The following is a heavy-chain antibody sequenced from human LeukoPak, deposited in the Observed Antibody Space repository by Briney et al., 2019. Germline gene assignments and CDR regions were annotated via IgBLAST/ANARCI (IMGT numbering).Heavy chain of an antibody. V-gene: IGHV1-69*01. D-gene: IGHD6-6*01. J-gene: IGHJ6*02. CDR2: V. CDR3: ARVAARYVGMDV. Sequence: VNYAQKFQGRVTITADESTSTAYMEVSSLRSEDTAVYYCARVAARYVGMDVWGQGTTVTVSS.